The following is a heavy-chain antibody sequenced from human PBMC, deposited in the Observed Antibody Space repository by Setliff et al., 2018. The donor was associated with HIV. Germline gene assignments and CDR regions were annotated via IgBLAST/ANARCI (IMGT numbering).Heavy chain of an antibody. CDR2: IRSDESDK. Sequence: LRLSCAASGFTFSSYGMHWVRQAPGKGLEWVAFIRSDESDKHYADSVKGRFTISRDNSKNTLYLQMNSLRVDDTALYYCARARSRQLVSTAPPYHFDYWGRGTLVTVSS. D-gene: IGHD6-13*01. J-gene: IGHJ4*01. CDR3: ARARSRQLVSTAPPYHFDY. V-gene: IGHV3-30*02. CDR1: GFTFSSYG.